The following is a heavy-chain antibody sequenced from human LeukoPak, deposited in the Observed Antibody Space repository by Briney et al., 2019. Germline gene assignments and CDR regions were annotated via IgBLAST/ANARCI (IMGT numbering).Heavy chain of an antibody. CDR1: GFTFSSYA. J-gene: IGHJ4*02. CDR2: ISYDGSNI. V-gene: IGHV3-30-3*01. D-gene: IGHD4-17*01. CDR3: ARENYGDHYFDY. Sequence: GGSLRLSCAASGFTFSSYAMHWVRQAPGKGLEWVAVISYDGSNIHYSDSVKGRFTISRDNSKNTLYLQMNSLRAEDTAVYFCARENYGDHYFDYWGRGTLVTVSS.